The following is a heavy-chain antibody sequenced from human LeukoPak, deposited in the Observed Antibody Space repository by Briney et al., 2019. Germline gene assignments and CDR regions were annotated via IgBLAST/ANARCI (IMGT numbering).Heavy chain of an antibody. CDR1: GFTFSSYG. J-gene: IGHJ4*02. CDR2: ISYDGSNK. D-gene: IGHD2-15*01. Sequence: GGSLRLSCAASGFTFSSYGMHWVRQAPGKGLEWVAVISYDGSNKYYADSVKGRFTISRDNSKNTLYLQMNSLRAEDTAVYYCARGGYCSGGSCYPRAFDYWGQGTLVTVSS. CDR3: ARGGYCSGGSCYPRAFDY. V-gene: IGHV3-30*03.